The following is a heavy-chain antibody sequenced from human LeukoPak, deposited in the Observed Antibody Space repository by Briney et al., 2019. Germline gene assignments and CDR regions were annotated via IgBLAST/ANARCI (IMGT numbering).Heavy chain of an antibody. CDR2: LRPDGSDK. Sequence: GGSLRLSCAASGFTFSGYWMTWVRQAPGKGLEWVANLRPDGSDKYYADPVKGRFTISRDNAKNSLYLQMNGLRADDTAIYYRARDAYDDASESWGQGTLVTVSS. V-gene: IGHV3-7*01. D-gene: IGHD3-3*01. CDR1: GFTFSGYW. CDR3: ARDAYDDASES. J-gene: IGHJ5*02.